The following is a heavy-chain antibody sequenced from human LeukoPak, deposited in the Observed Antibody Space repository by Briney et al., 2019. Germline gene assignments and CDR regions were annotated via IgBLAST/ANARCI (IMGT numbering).Heavy chain of an antibody. Sequence: GRSLRLSCAASGFTVSSYAMSSVRQPPGKGLGWGSSIIGSGGSTYYGDSVKGRFTIYRDNSKNTLYLQMNSLRAEDTAVYYCAKSAVASYNCDSSGYYYFDYWGQGTLVIVSS. J-gene: IGHJ4*02. CDR3: AKSAVASYNCDSSGYYYFDY. D-gene: IGHD3-22*01. CDR1: GFTVSSYA. CDR2: IIGSGGST. V-gene: IGHV3-23*01.